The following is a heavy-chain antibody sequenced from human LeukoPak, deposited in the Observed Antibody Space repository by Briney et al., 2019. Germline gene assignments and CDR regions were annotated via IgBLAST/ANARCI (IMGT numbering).Heavy chain of an antibody. CDR3: AGYCSSTSCRNIDY. D-gene: IGHD2-2*01. Sequence: GGSLRLSCAASGFTFSSNSMNWVRQAPGKGLEWVSYISSSSYSMYYADSVKGRFTISRDNAKNSLYLQMNSLGAEDTAVYYCAGYCSSTSCRNIDYWGQGTLVTVSS. CDR2: ISSSSYSM. V-gene: IGHV3-48*04. CDR1: GFTFSSNS. J-gene: IGHJ4*02.